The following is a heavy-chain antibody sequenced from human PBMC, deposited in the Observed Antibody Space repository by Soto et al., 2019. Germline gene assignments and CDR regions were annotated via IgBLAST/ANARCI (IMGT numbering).Heavy chain of an antibody. CDR3: ARRMIAAAGIAYGMDV. D-gene: IGHD6-13*01. V-gene: IGHV5-10-1*01. CDR2: IDPSDSYT. CDR1: GYSFTSYW. Sequence: PGESLKISCKGSGYSFTSYWINWVRQMPGKGLEWMGRIDPSDSYTNYSPSFQGHVTISADKSISTAYLQWSSLKASDTAMYYCARRMIAAAGIAYGMDVWGQGTTVTVSS. J-gene: IGHJ6*02.